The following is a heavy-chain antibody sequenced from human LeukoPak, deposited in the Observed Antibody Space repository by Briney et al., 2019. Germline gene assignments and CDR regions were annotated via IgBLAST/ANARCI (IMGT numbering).Heavy chain of an antibody. J-gene: IGHJ4*02. CDR1: GFTFSSYA. Sequence: PGRSLRLSCAASGFTFSSYAMHWVRQAPGKGLEWVAVISYDGSNKYYADSVKGRFTISRDNSKNTLYLQMNSLRAEDTAVYYCARGSVELLFRYYSDYWGQGTLVTVSS. D-gene: IGHD1-26*01. CDR2: ISYDGSNK. CDR3: ARGSVELLFRYYSDY. V-gene: IGHV3-30-3*01.